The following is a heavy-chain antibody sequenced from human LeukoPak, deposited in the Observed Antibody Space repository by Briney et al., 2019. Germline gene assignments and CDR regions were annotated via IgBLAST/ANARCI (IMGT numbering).Heavy chain of an antibody. V-gene: IGHV1-2*02. Sequence: GASVKVSCKASGYTFTGYYMHWVRQAPGQGLEWMGWINPNSGGTNCAQKFQGRVTMTRDTSISTAYMELSRLRSDDTAVYYCARDLGTVTTRPPKYYFDYWGQGTLVTVSS. CDR3: ARDLGTVTTRPPKYYFDY. D-gene: IGHD4-17*01. CDR1: GYTFTGYY. CDR2: INPNSGGT. J-gene: IGHJ4*02.